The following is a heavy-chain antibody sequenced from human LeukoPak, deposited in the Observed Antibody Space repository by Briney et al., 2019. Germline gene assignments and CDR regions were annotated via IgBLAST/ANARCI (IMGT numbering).Heavy chain of an antibody. CDR2: INNDGRST. CDR1: GFTFSFYW. D-gene: IGHD2-15*01. V-gene: IGHV3-74*01. CDR3: ARDNEYCTGGTCRLDY. J-gene: IGHJ4*02. Sequence: PGGSLRLSCASSGFTFSFYWMHWVRQAPGKGLVWVSRINNDGRSTSYAGSVKGRFTISRDNAKNTLYLQMNSQRAEDTAVYYCARDNEYCTGGTCRLDYWGQGALVTVSS.